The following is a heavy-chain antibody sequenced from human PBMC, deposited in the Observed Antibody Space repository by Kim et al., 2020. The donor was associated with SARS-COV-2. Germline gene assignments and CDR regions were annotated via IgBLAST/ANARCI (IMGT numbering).Heavy chain of an antibody. D-gene: IGHD5-18*01. CDR3: TGHRNTAYGMDV. V-gene: IGHV3-74*01. J-gene: IGHJ6*02. Sequence: ADFVTGRFTSSRDNAKKTLYLHMNSLEDEDTAVYYCTGHRNTAYGMDVWGQGTTVTVSS.